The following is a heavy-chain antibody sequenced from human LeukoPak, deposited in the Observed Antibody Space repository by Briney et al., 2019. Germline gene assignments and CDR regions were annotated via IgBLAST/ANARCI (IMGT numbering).Heavy chain of an antibody. CDR2: IYYSGST. Sequence: SETLSLTCTVSGGSISSGGYYWSWIRQHSGKGLEWIGYIYYSGSTYYNPSLKSRVTISVDTSKNQFSLKLSSVTAADTAVYYCARVSGSSAYYFDYWGQGTLVTVSS. D-gene: IGHD2-2*01. CDR3: ARVSGSSAYYFDY. CDR1: GGSISSGGYY. V-gene: IGHV4-31*03. J-gene: IGHJ4*02.